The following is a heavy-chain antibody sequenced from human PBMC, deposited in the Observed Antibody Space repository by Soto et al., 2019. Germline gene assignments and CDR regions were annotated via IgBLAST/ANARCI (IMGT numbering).Heavy chain of an antibody. CDR1: GFTFSGSW. CDR3: ARGIFGSGTANDY. V-gene: IGHV3-74*01. Sequence: EVQLVESGGGLVQPGGSLRLSCAASGFTFSGSWMHWVRQAPGKGLVCVSRINGDGSGTSYADFVKGRFTISRDDAKNTLFLQTNGLRAEDTAVNYCARGIFGSGTANDYWGQGTLVTVSS. D-gene: IGHD3-10*01. J-gene: IGHJ4*02. CDR2: INGDGSGT.